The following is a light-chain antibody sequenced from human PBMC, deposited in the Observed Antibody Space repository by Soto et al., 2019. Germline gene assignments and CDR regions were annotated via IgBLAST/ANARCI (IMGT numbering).Light chain of an antibody. V-gene: IGLV2-18*02. CDR3: SSYTSSTTLL. Sequence: QSALTQSPSVSGSPGQSVTISCAGASSDVGSYGRVSWYQQTPGTAPKLIIYEVYNRPSGVPDRFSGSKSGNTASLTISGLQAEDEADYYCSSYTSSTTLLFGGGTKLTVV. CDR1: SSDVGSYGR. CDR2: EVY. J-gene: IGLJ2*01.